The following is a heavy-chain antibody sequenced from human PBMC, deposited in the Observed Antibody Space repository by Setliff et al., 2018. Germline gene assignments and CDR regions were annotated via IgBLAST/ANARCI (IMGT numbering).Heavy chain of an antibody. V-gene: IGHV3-15*01. CDR1: GLTFSDAW. Sequence: TGGSLRLSCAASGLTFSDAWMNWVRQTSGKGLEWVGRVKRNSDGATTDYAAPVKGRFTISRDDSKDIVYLQMNNLQSADTAVYYCSVDCAGSTSCYEKFHGWGQGTLVTVSS. CDR2: VKRNSDGATT. CDR3: SVDCAGSTSCYEKFHG. J-gene: IGHJ1*01. D-gene: IGHD2-2*01.